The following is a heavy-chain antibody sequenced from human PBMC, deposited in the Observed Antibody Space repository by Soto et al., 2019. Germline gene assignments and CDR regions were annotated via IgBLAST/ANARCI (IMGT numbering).Heavy chain of an antibody. J-gene: IGHJ4*02. D-gene: IGHD2-15*01. CDR2: ISYDGSNK. V-gene: IGHV3-30*18. Sequence: QVQLVESGGGVVQPGRSLRLSCAASGFTFSSYGMHWVRQAPGKGLEWVAVISYDGSNKYYADSVKGRFTISRDNSKNTLYLQMNSLRAEDTAVYYCAKGNAGSGDYYFDYWGQGTLVTVSS. CDR1: GFTFSSYG. CDR3: AKGNAGSGDYYFDY.